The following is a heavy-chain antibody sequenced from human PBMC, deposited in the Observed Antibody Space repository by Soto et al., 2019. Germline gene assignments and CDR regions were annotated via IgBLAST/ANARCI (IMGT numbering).Heavy chain of an antibody. D-gene: IGHD5-12*01. Sequence: PSETLSLTCAVSGYSISSGYYWGWIRQPPGKGLEWIGSIYHSGNTYYNPSLKSRVTISVDTSKNQFSLKLSSVTAADTAVYYCARDPFGGYAVWGQGTLVTVSS. J-gene: IGHJ4*02. CDR3: ARDPFGGYAV. CDR1: GYSISSGYY. CDR2: IYHSGNT. V-gene: IGHV4-38-2*02.